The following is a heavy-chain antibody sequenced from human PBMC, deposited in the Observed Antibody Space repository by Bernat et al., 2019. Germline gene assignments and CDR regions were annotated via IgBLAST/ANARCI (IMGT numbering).Heavy chain of an antibody. CDR1: GFTFSDYY. J-gene: IGHJ4*02. Sequence: VQLVESGGGLVQPGGSLRLSCAASGFTFSDYYMSWIRQAPGKGLEWVAVIWYDGSNKYYADSVKGRFTISRDNSKNTLYLQMNSLRAEDTAVYYCASSIAARHTELDYWGQGTLVTVSS. V-gene: IGHV3-33*08. D-gene: IGHD6-6*01. CDR3: ASSIAARHTELDY. CDR2: IWYDGSNK.